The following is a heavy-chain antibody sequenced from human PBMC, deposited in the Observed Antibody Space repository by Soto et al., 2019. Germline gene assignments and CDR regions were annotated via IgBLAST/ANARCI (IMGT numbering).Heavy chain of an antibody. Sequence: SETLSLTCTVSGGSISSGGYYWSWIRQHPGKGLEGIGYIYYSGSTYYNPSLKSRVTISVDTSKNQFSLKLSSVTAADTAVYYCARDPRDSSPLGAFDIWGQGTMVNVSS. D-gene: IGHD3-22*01. CDR2: IYYSGST. CDR1: GGSISSGGYY. V-gene: IGHV4-31*03. CDR3: ARDPRDSSPLGAFDI. J-gene: IGHJ3*02.